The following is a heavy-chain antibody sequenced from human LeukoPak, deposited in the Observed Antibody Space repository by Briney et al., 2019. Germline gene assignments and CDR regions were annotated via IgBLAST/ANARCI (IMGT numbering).Heavy chain of an antibody. V-gene: IGHV4-59*12. CDR2: IYYSGST. J-gene: IGHJ4*02. Sequence: SETLSLTCTVSGGSISSYYWSWIRQPPGKGLGWIGYIYYSGSTNYNPSLKSRVTISVDTSKNQFSLKLSSVTPEDTAVYYCAREETTYSGYDREFDYWGQGTLVTVSS. CDR1: GGSISSYY. CDR3: AREETTYSGYDREFDY. D-gene: IGHD5-12*01.